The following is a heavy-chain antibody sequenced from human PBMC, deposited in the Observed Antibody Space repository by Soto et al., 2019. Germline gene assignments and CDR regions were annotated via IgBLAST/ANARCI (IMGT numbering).Heavy chain of an antibody. CDR1: GYTFTSYG. J-gene: IGHJ1*01. D-gene: IGHD3-22*01. CDR2: ISAYNGNT. V-gene: IGHV1-18*04. Sequence: ASVKVSCKASGYTFTSYGISWVRQAPGQGLEWMGWISAYNGNTNYAQKLQGRVTMTTDTSTSTAYMELRSLRSDDTAVYYCARASSGYYLKYFQHCGQRTLVTVSS. CDR3: ARASSGYYLKYFQH.